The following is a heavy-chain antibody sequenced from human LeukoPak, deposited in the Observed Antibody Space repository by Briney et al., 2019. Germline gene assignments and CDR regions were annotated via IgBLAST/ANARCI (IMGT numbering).Heavy chain of an antibody. CDR2: IYTSGST. CDR3: ARYSTGWYAFDY. CDR1: GGSIGNYC. J-gene: IGHJ4*02. Sequence: SETLSLTCTVSGGSIGNYCWSWIRQPAGKGLEWIGRIYTSGSTNFNPSLKSRVTMSVDTSKNQFSLKLSSVTAADTAVYYCARYSTGWYAFDYWGQGTLVTVSS. D-gene: IGHD6-19*01. V-gene: IGHV4-4*07.